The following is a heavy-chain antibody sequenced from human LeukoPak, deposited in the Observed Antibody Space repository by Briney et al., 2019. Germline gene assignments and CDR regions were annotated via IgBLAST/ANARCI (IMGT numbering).Heavy chain of an antibody. CDR1: GFTFDDYA. CDR2: ISWNSGKL. D-gene: IGHD6-19*01. CDR3: AKAPAGTAAFDS. J-gene: IGHJ3*02. Sequence: GGSLRLSCVASGFTFDDYAMHWVRQAPGKGVEWVSGISWNSGKLVYADSVKGRFTISRDNAKTSLYLQINSLITDDTAFYYCAKAPAGTAAFDSWGQGTMVAVSS. V-gene: IGHV3-9*01.